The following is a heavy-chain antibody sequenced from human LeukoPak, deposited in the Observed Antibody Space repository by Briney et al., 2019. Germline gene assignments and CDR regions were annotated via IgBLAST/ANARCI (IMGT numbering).Heavy chain of an antibody. V-gene: IGHV3-15*01. CDR3: RPNYYYGMDV. CDR1: EFTFSNAW. CDR2: IKSKTDGGTT. J-gene: IGHJ6*02. Sequence: GGSLRLSCAASEFTFSNAWMSWVRQAPGKGLEWVGRIKSKTDGGTTDYAAPVKGRFTISRDDSKNTLYLQMNSLKTEDTAVYYCRPNYYYGMDVWGQGTTVTDYS.